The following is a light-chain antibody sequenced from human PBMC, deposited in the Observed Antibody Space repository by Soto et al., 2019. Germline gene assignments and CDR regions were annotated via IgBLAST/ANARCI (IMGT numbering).Light chain of an antibody. J-gene: IGLJ3*02. CDR1: SSDVGGYKF. V-gene: IGLV2-23*01. Sequence: QSALTQPASVSASPGQSITISCTGTSSDVGGYKFVSWFQHHLGKAPKLIIYEGTKRPSGVSNRFSASQSGNTASLTISGLQAEDEADYYCYSYAGTSTWVFGGGTKLTVL. CDR3: YSYAGTSTWV. CDR2: EGT.